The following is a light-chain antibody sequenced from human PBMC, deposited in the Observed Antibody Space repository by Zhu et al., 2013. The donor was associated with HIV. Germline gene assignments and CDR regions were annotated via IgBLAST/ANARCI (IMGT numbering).Light chain of an antibody. Sequence: DIQMTQSPSSVSASVGGTVTITCRASQDISTWLVWYQQKPGKAPKVLMSTASNLQGGVPSRFSGSGSGTDFTLIISSLQPEDCATYYCLQDYNYPPTFGQGTKVEVK. CDR1: QDISTW. CDR3: LQDYNYPPT. V-gene: IGKV1-12*01. J-gene: IGKJ1*01. CDR2: TAS.